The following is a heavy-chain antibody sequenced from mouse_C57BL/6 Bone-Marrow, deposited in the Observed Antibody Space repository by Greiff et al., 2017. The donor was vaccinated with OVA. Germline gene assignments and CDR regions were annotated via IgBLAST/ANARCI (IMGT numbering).Heavy chain of an antibody. Sequence: QVQLQQPGAELVKPGASSNISCKASGYTFTSYWITWVKQRPGQGLEWIGDIYPGSGSTNYNEKFKSKATLTVDTSSSTAYMQLSSLTSEDSAVYYCARGGNYGSTPYYFDYWGQGTTLTVSS. CDR2: IYPGSGST. CDR1: GYTFTSYW. D-gene: IGHD1-1*01. V-gene: IGHV1-55*01. CDR3: ARGGNYGSTPYYFDY. J-gene: IGHJ2*01.